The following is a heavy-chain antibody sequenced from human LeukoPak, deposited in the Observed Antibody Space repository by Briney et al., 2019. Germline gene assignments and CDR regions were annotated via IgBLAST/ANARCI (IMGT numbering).Heavy chain of an antibody. V-gene: IGHV3-30*02. CDR3: AKSASGYSTSWYCLDY. D-gene: IGHD6-13*01. Sequence: PGGSLRLSCVASGFGFRTYGMHWVRQAPGKGPEWVAFTRFDGSNKYYADSVEGRFTISRDNSRNTLYLQMNSLRSEDTAVYYCAKSASGYSTSWYCLDYWGQGTLVTVSS. CDR1: GFGFRTYG. CDR2: TRFDGSNK. J-gene: IGHJ4*02.